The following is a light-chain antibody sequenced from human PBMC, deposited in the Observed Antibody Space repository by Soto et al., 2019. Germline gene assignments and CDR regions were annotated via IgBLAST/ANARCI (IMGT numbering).Light chain of an antibody. Sequence: QSALTQPASVSGSPGQSITISCTGTSSDIGAYNSVSWYQHHPGKAPKLIVFQVSFRPSAVSDRFSGSKSDNTASLTISGLQPEDEADYYCLSYKARSTFVFGTGTKVTVL. CDR3: LSYKARSTFV. CDR2: QVS. CDR1: SSDIGAYNS. J-gene: IGLJ1*01. V-gene: IGLV2-14*01.